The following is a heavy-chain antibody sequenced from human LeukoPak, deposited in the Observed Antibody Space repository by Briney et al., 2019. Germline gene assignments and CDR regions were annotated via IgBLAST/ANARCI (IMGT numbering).Heavy chain of an antibody. CDR3: ARGDYGVGFYYYYGMDV. CDR2: IIPILGIA. Sequence: SVKVSCKASGYTFTSYAISWVRQAPGQGLEWMGRIIPILGIANYAQKFQGRVTITADKSTSTAYMELSSLRSEDTAVYYCARGDYGVGFYYYYGMDVWGQGTTVTVSS. V-gene: IGHV1-69*04. CDR1: GYTFTSYA. D-gene: IGHD4-17*01. J-gene: IGHJ6*02.